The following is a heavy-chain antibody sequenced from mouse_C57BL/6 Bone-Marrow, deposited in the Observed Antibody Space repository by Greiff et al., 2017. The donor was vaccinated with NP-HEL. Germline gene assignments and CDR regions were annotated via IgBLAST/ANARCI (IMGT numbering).Heavy chain of an antibody. CDR1: GYTFTDYY. Sequence: EVQLQQSGPVLVKPGASVKMSCKASGYTFTDYYMNWVKQSHGKSLEWIGVINPYNGGTSYNQKFKGKATLTVDKSSSTAYMELNSLTSEDSAVYYCARALTGTEDDWGQGTTLTVSS. J-gene: IGHJ2*01. D-gene: IGHD4-1*01. CDR3: ARALTGTEDD. V-gene: IGHV1-19*01. CDR2: INPYNGGT.